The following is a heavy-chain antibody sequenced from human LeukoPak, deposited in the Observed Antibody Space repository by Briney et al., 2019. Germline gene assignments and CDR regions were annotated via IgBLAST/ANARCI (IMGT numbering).Heavy chain of an antibody. CDR2: ISGDGIST. D-gene: IGHD3-16*01. V-gene: IGHV3-43*02. J-gene: IGHJ4*02. Sequence: GGSLRLSCAASGFTVDDYGMHWVRQATGKGLEWVSLISGDGISTYYADSVKGRFTISRDNSKNSLYLQMNSLRTEDTALYYCAKDSVGGMGDYWGQGTLVTVSS. CDR1: GFTVDDYG. CDR3: AKDSVGGMGDY.